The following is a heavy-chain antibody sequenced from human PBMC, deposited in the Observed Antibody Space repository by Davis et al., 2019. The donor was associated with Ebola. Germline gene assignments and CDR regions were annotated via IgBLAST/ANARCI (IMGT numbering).Heavy chain of an antibody. V-gene: IGHV3-33*01. CDR2: IWYDGSNK. Sequence: PGGSLRLSCAASGFTFSSYGMHWVRQAPGKGLEWVAVIWYDGSNKYYADSVKGRFTISRDNSKNTLYLQMNILRAEDTAVYYCARGVCSGGSCHYDAFDIWGQGTMVTVSS. D-gene: IGHD2-15*01. J-gene: IGHJ3*02. CDR3: ARGVCSGGSCHYDAFDI. CDR1: GFTFSSYG.